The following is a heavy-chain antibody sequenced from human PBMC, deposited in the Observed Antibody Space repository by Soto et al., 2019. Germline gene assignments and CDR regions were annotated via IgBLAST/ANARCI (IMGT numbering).Heavy chain of an antibody. CDR2: INPTTGST. V-gene: IGHV1-46*03. D-gene: IGHD7-27*01. Sequence: QVQLVQSGAEVKKPGASVRISCKASGYTFTSYHMHWVRQAPGQGLEWMGIINPTTGSTTYAQKFQGRVTMIRDTSTSTVYMELSSLRSEDTAVYRCSGAQAWGIHDYWGQGTLVTVSS. CDR1: GYTFTSYH. J-gene: IGHJ4*02. CDR3: SGAQAWGIHDY.